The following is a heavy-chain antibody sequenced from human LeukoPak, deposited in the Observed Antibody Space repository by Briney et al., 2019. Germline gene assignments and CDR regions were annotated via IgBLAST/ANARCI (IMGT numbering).Heavy chain of an antibody. CDR3: ARDRWGYYYYYYMDV. V-gene: IGHV1-2*02. CDR1: GYTFTGYY. CDR2: INPNSGGT. J-gene: IGHJ6*03. Sequence: ASVKVSCKASGYTFTGYYMHWVRQAPGQGLEGMGWINPNSGGTNYAQKFQGRVTMTRDTSISTAYMELSRLRSDDTAVYYCARDRWGYYYYYYMDVWGKGTTVTVSS. D-gene: IGHD3-16*01.